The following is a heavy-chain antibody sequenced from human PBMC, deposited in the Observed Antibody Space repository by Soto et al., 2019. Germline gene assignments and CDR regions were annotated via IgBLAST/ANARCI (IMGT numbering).Heavy chain of an antibody. D-gene: IGHD2-2*01. J-gene: IGHJ6*03. CDR2: IRGDGDNT. Sequence: GGSLRLSCAASGFTFSNYAMTWVRQAPGKGLEWVSAIRGDGDNTYYADSVKGRFTISRDNSKNTLYLHMNSLRAEDTAVYYCAKIFCSRTNSHYYYYYMDVWGKGTTVTVSS. CDR3: AKIFCSRTNSHYYYYYMDV. V-gene: IGHV3-23*01. CDR1: GFTFSNYA.